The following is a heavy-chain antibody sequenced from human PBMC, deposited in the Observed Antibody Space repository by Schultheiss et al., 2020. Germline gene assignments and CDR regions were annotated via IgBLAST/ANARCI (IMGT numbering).Heavy chain of an antibody. D-gene: IGHD6-19*01. CDR1: GFTFSSYS. CDR3: ARVSSRSAVAGI. J-gene: IGHJ4*02. CDR2: ISSSSSTI. Sequence: GGSLRLSCAASGFTFSSYSMNWVRQAPGKGLEWVSYISSSSSTIYYADSVKGRFTISRDNAKNTLYLQMNSLRVEDTAVYYCARVSSRSAVAGIWGKGTLVTVSS. V-gene: IGHV3-48*04.